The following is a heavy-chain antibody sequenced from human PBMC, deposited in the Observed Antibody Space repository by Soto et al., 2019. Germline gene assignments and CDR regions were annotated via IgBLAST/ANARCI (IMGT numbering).Heavy chain of an antibody. J-gene: IGHJ4*02. Sequence: QLQLQESGPGLVKPSETLSLTCTVSGGSISSSSYYWGWIRQPPGKGLEWIGSIYYSGSTYYNPSLKSRVTISVDTSKNQFSLNLRSVTAADTAVYYCARHPPQWLVRFGGLLFYYWGQGTLVTVSS. D-gene: IGHD6-19*01. CDR1: GGSISSSSYY. CDR3: ARHPPQWLVRFGGLLFYY. V-gene: IGHV4-39*01. CDR2: IYYSGST.